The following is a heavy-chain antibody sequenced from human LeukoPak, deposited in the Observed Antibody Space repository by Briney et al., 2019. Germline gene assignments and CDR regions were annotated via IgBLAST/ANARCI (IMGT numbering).Heavy chain of an antibody. V-gene: IGHV3-30*18. Sequence: PGGSLRLSCAASKFTFSSYGMHWVRQAPGKGLEWVAVISYDGSNKYYADSVKGRFTISRDNSKNTLYLQMNSLRAEDTAVYYCAKDEGAAAGTVYWGQGTLVTVSS. J-gene: IGHJ4*02. D-gene: IGHD6-13*01. CDR2: ISYDGSNK. CDR1: KFTFSSYG. CDR3: AKDEGAAAGTVY.